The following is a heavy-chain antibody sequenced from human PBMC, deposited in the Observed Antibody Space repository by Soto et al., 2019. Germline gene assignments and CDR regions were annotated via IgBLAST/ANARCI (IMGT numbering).Heavy chain of an antibody. CDR1: GYTFTSYG. V-gene: IGHV1-18*04. CDR3: ARDIILEWFAHYYYYGMDV. J-gene: IGHJ6*02. D-gene: IGHD3-3*01. Sequence: GASVKVSCKASGYTFTSYGISWVRQAPGQGLEWMGWISAYNGNTNYAQKLQGRVTMTTDTSTSTAYMELRSLRSDDTAVYYCARDIILEWFAHYYYYGMDVWGQGTTVTSP. CDR2: ISAYNGNT.